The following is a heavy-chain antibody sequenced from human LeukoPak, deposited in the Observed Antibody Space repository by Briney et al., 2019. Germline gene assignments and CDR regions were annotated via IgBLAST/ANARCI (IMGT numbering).Heavy chain of an antibody. CDR3: ARVTCGSCDYYYYYMDV. Sequence: GGSLRLSCAASGFTFSSYEMNWVRQAPGKGLEWVANIKQDGSEKYYVDSVKGRFTISRDNAKNSLYLQMNSLRAEDTAVYYCARVTCGSCDYYYYYMDVWGKGTTVTISS. CDR1: GFTFSSYE. D-gene: IGHD2-15*01. V-gene: IGHV3-7*04. J-gene: IGHJ6*03. CDR2: IKQDGSEK.